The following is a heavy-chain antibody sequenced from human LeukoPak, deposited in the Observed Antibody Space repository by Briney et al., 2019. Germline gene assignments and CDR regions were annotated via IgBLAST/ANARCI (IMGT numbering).Heavy chain of an antibody. J-gene: IGHJ4*02. CDR2: VYNSGKT. CDR3: VGGDFDY. D-gene: IGHD3-10*01. V-gene: IGHV3-66*01. CDR1: GLTVSDNF. Sequence: GGSLRLCCSVSGLTVSDNFFDWVRQAPGKGLEWVSIVYNSGKTFYGDSVKGRFTISRDRSKNTLYLQMNRLRVEDTAVYYCVGGDFDYWGQGALVTVSS.